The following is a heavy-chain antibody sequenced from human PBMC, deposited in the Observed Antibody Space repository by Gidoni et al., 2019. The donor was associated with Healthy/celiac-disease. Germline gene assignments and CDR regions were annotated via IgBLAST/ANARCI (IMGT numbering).Heavy chain of an antibody. D-gene: IGHD6-6*01. CDR1: GYTFTSYY. Sequence: QVQLVQSGAEVKKPGASVKVSCTASGYTFTSYYMHWVRQAPGQGLEWMGIINPSGGSTSYAQKFQGRVTMTRDTSTSTVYMELSSLRSEDTAVYYCARDIVAARGGYYYGMDVWGQGTTVTVSS. CDR3: ARDIVAARGGYYYGMDV. V-gene: IGHV1-46*03. J-gene: IGHJ6*02. CDR2: INPSGGST.